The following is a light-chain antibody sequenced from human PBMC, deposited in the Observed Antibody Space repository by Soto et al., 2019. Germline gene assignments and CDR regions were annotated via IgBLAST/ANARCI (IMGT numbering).Light chain of an antibody. CDR3: CSYTTSNTPQIV. CDR1: SSDVGGYNY. J-gene: IGLJ1*01. Sequence: QSVLTQPASVSGSPGQSITISCTGTSSDVGGYNYVSWYQHHPGKAPKLMIYDVSNRPSGVSNRFSGSKSGNTASLTISGLQPEDEADYYCCSYTTSNTPQIVFGTGTKVTV. CDR2: DVS. V-gene: IGLV2-14*03.